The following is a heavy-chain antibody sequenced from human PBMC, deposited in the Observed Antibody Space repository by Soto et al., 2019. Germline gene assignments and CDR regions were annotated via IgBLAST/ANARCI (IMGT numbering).Heavy chain of an antibody. CDR2: ISSSSSTI. J-gene: IGHJ4*02. D-gene: IGHD1-26*01. V-gene: IGHV3-48*01. CDR3: VRDLGIPGY. Sequence: QGKGREWVSYISSSSSTIYYADSVKGRFTISRDNAKNSLYLQMNSLRAEDTAVYYCVRDLGIPGYWGQGTLVTVS.